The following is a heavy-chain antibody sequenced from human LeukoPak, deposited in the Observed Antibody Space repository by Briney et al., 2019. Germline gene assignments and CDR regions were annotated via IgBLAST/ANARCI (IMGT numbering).Heavy chain of an antibody. CDR3: ATDRDDIGDPDAFTI. CDR2: ITGSGTIT. V-gene: IGHV3-23*01. Sequence: GGSLRLSCAASGFPLGNYAMSWVRQAPGKGLEYVAGITGSGTITYYTDSVKGRFIISRDNSKNTLNLQMNSLRDEDTAVYYCATDRDDIGDPDAFTIWGQGTVVTVSS. CDR1: GFPLGNYA. J-gene: IGHJ3*02. D-gene: IGHD4-17*01.